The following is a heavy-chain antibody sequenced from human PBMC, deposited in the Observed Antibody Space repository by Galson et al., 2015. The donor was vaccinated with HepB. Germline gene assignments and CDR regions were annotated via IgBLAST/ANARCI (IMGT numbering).Heavy chain of an antibody. CDR2: ISSSSSYI. CDR1: GFTFSSYS. D-gene: IGHD4-11*01. J-gene: IGHJ6*02. V-gene: IGHV3-21*01. Sequence: SLRLSCAASGFTFSSYSMNWVRQAPGKGLEWVSSISSSSSYIYYADSVKGRFTISRDNAKNSLYLQMNSLRAEDTAAYYCARVPMTTVTKGIVSYYGMDVWGQGTTVTVSS. CDR3: ARVPMTTVTKGIVSYYGMDV.